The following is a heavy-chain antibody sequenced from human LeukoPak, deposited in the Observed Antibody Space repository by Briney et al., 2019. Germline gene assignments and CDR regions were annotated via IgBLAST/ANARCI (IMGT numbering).Heavy chain of an antibody. J-gene: IGHJ4*02. Sequence: PSETLSLTRTVSGGSISSGGYYWSWIRQHPGKGLEWIGYIFYSGSTYYNPSLKSRVTISVDTSKNQFSLKLSSVTAADTAVYYCARVNVLRGQGFDYWGQGTLVTVSS. CDR3: ARVNVLRGQGFDY. CDR2: IFYSGST. D-gene: IGHD3-10*01. V-gene: IGHV4-31*03. CDR1: GGSISSGGYY.